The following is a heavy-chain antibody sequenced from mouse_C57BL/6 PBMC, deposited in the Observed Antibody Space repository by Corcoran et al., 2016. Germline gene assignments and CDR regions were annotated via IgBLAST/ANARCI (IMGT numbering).Heavy chain of an antibody. CDR2: IFPGSGST. CDR1: GYTFTDYY. CDR3: ARGGTTVVVYWYFDV. Sequence: QVQLQQSGPELVKPGASVKISCKASGYTFTDYYINWVKQRPGQGLEWIGWIFPGSGSTYYNEKFKGKATLTVDKSSSTAYMLLSSLTSEDSAAYFCARGGTTVVVYWYFDVWGTGTTVTVSS. J-gene: IGHJ1*03. D-gene: IGHD1-1*01. V-gene: IGHV1-75*01.